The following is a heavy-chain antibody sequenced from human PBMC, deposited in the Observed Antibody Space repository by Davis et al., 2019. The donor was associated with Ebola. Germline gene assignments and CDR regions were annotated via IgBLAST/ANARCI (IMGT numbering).Heavy chain of an antibody. CDR3: ARARRVQGALAFDY. CDR1: GGSFSGYY. D-gene: IGHD3-10*01. V-gene: IGHV4-34*01. Sequence: SETLSLTCAVYGGSFSGYYWRWIRQPPGKVLEWIGEINHSGSTNYNPSLKSRVTISVDTSKNQFSLKLSSVTAADTAVYYCARARRVQGALAFDYWGQGTLVTVSS. J-gene: IGHJ4*02. CDR2: INHSGST.